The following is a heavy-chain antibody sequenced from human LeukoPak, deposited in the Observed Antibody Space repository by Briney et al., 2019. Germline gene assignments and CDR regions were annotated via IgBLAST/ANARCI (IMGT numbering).Heavy chain of an antibody. V-gene: IGHV3-7*01. Sequence: GGSLRLSCASSAFSFSSYSISWVRQAPGKGLECVANVNIDGTEQHFVDSVEGRFTISRDNAKRSLFLQMNSLRADDTAVYYCARLDAAGRVLNAWGQGTMVSVSS. CDR1: AFSFSSYS. J-gene: IGHJ3*01. CDR3: ARLDAAGRVLNA. D-gene: IGHD2-15*01. CDR2: VNIDGTEQ.